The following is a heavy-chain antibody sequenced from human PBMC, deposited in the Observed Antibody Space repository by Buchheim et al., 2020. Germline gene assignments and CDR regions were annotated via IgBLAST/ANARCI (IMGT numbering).Heavy chain of an antibody. J-gene: IGHJ6*02. CDR1: EFTLTPYW. CDR2: IDPDGSQT. D-gene: IGHD2-21*02. Sequence: EVQLVESGGGLVQPGGSLRLSCTASEFTLTPYWVRWVRQAPGKGLEWVATIDPDGSQTYYLYSVEGRFTSSRDNAKNSVRLQLNSLRAEDTAIYYCARSLRSTKGMDFWGQGTT. V-gene: IGHV3-7*03. CDR3: ARSLRSTKGMDF.